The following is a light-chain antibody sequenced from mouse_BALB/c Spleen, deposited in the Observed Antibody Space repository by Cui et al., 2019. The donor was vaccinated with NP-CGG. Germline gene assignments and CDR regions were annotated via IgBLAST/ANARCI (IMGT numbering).Light chain of an antibody. CDR2: GTN. J-gene: IGLJ1*01. Sequence: AVVTHVIALTTSPGEAVTLTCRSSTGPVTTSNYANWVQEKPDHLFTGLIGGTNNRAPGVPARFSGSLIGDKAALTITGAQTEDEAIYFCALWYSNHWVFGGGTKLTVL. CDR3: ALWYSNHWV. CDR1: TGPVTTSNY. V-gene: IGLV1*01.